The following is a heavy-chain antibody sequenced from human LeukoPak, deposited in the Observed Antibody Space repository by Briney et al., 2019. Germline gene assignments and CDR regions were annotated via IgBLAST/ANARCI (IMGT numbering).Heavy chain of an antibody. Sequence: PGGSLRLSCAASGFTVSTNYMSWIRQPPGKGLEWIGEINHSGSTNYNPSLKSRVTISVDTSKNQFSLKLNSVTAADTAVYYCARNSRINWFDPWGQGTLVTVSS. CDR1: GFTVSTNY. CDR2: INHSGST. J-gene: IGHJ5*02. V-gene: IGHV4-34*01. D-gene: IGHD6-13*01. CDR3: ARNSRINWFDP.